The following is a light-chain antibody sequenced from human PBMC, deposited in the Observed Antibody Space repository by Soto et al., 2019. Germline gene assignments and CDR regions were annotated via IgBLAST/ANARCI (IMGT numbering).Light chain of an antibody. CDR3: QQSYSTPLT. CDR2: AAS. V-gene: IGKV1-39*01. CDR1: HSISSY. Sequence: DIQTTPSPSSLSASVGYMFTITCRASHSISSYLNWYQQKPGKAPKLLIYAASSLQSGVPSRFSGSGSGTDFTLTISSLQPEDFATYYCQQSYSTPLTFGGGNKVDNK. J-gene: IGKJ4*01.